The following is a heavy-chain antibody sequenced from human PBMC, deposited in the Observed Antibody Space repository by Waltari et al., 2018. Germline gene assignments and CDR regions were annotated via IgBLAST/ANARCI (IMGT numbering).Heavy chain of an antibody. Sequence: QVQLVQSGAEVKKPGASVKVSCKASGYTFTSYAMHWVRQAPGQRLEWMGWINAGNGNTKYSQKFQGRVTMTRDTSASTAYMELSSLRSEDTAVYYCARDRGYSSGFLFDYWGQGTLVTVSS. J-gene: IGHJ4*02. V-gene: IGHV1-3*01. CDR3: ARDRGYSSGFLFDY. CDR1: GYTFTSYA. D-gene: IGHD6-19*01. CDR2: INAGNGNT.